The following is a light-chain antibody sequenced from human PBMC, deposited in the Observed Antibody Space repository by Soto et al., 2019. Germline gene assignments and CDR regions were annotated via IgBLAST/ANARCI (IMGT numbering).Light chain of an antibody. V-gene: IGKV3-20*01. J-gene: IGKJ4*01. CDR1: QSVSSSY. CDR2: GAS. CDR3: QQYDSSPLT. Sequence: EIVLTQSPGTLSLSPGERATLSCRASQSVSSSYLAWYQQKPGQAHRLLIYGASSRATGIPDRFSGSGSATDFTLTVSRLEAEDLAVYYFQQYDSSPLTFGGGTKVEIK.